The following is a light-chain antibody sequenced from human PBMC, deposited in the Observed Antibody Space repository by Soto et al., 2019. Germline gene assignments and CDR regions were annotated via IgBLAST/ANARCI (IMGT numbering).Light chain of an antibody. CDR1: RSISNY. CDR2: GAS. J-gene: IGKJ3*01. V-gene: IGKV1-39*01. Sequence: DIQMTQSPSSLSASVGDTVTIACRASRSISNYLNWYQQKPGRAPNLLISGASTLQGGVPSRFSGSGSGTTFTLTISSLRPDDLAIYFCQHSYTAPFTFGPGTKVQIK. CDR3: QHSYTAPFT.